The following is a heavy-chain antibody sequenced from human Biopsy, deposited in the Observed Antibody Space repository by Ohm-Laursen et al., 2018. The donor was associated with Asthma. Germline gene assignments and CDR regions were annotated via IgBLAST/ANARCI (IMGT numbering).Heavy chain of an antibody. CDR3: ARGDSSGWSHYYFDH. Sequence: SLRLSCAASGFAFDSYAMYWVRQSPGKGPEWVALISHDGRESGYVDSVRGRFTISRDFSKNTLHLQMHSLRVEDTAVYYCARGDSSGWSHYYFDHWGQGTLVTVSS. CDR1: GFAFDSYA. D-gene: IGHD6-19*01. V-gene: IGHV3-30*14. J-gene: IGHJ4*02. CDR2: ISHDGRES.